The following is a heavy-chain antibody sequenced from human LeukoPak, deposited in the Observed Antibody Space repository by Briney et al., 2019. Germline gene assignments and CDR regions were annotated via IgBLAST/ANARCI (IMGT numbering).Heavy chain of an antibody. V-gene: IGHV3-23*01. J-gene: IGHJ3*02. Sequence: GGSLRLSCAASGFTFSTYAMSWVRQAPGKGLEWVSVISGSGGSTYYADAVKGRFTISRDNSKNTLYLQMNSLRAEDTAVYYCARKYADYYGSGSYPGAFDIWGQGTMVTV. CDR1: GFTFSTYA. CDR2: ISGSGGST. D-gene: IGHD3-10*01. CDR3: ARKYADYYGSGSYPGAFDI.